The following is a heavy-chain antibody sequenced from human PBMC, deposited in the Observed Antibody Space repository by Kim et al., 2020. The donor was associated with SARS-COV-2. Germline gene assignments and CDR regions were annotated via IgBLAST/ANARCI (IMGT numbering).Heavy chain of an antibody. V-gene: IGHV4-4*07. D-gene: IGHD3-22*01. CDR1: GGSISNFY. CDR2: IYTSGST. Sequence: SETLSLTCTVSGGSISNFYWNWIRQPAGKGLEWMGHIYTSGSTNYNPSLKSRVTVSVDTSKSQFSLRLISVTAADTAVYFCARSGQRDFSGSVEVFDIWG. CDR3: ARSGQRDFSGSVEVFDI. J-gene: IGHJ3*02.